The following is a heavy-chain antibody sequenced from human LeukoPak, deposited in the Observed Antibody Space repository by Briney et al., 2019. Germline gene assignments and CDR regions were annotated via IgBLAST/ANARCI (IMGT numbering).Heavy chain of an antibody. J-gene: IGHJ6*03. D-gene: IGHD6-13*01. CDR1: GYTFTGYY. CDR3: ARGVRDSSSWYNFRGYYYYMDV. CDR2: MNPNSGNT. V-gene: IGHV1-8*02. Sequence: GASVKVSCKASGYTFTGYYMHWVRQAPGQGLEWMGWMNPNSGNTGYAQKFQGRVTMTRNTSISTAYMELSSLRSEDTAVYYCARGVRDSSSWYNFRGYYYYMDVWGKGTTVTISS.